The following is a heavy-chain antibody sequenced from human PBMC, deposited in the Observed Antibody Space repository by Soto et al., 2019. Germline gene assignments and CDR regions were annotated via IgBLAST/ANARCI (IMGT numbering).Heavy chain of an antibody. Sequence: PSETLSLTCAVSGYSISSSYYWGWIRQPPGKGLEWIGSIYYSGSTNYNPSLKSRVTISVDTSKNQFSLKLSSVTAADTAVYYCARLDGIDLPFGGTYYFDYWGQGTLVTVSS. J-gene: IGHJ4*02. CDR1: GYSISSSYY. V-gene: IGHV4-38-2*01. CDR2: IYYSGST. D-gene: IGHD3-16*01. CDR3: ARLDGIDLPFGGTYYFDY.